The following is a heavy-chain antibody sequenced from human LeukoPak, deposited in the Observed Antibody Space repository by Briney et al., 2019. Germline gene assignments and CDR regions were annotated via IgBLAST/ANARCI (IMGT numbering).Heavy chain of an antibody. Sequence: GGSLRLSCAASGFTFSSYAMHWVRQAPGKRREWVAVISYDGSNKYYADSVKGRFTISRDNSKNTLYLQMNSLRVEDTAVYYCARDRGLGDYVWGSYRGLDYWGQGTLVTVSS. V-gene: IGHV3-30*04. D-gene: IGHD3-16*02. J-gene: IGHJ4*02. CDR2: ISYDGSNK. CDR1: GFTFSSYA. CDR3: ARDRGLGDYVWGSYRGLDY.